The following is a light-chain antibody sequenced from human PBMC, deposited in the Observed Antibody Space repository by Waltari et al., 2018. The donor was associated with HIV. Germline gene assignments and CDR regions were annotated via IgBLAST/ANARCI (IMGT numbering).Light chain of an antibody. J-gene: IGLJ2*01. CDR3: SSYAGSSTFVI. Sequence: QSALTQPASVSGSPGQSITISCTGSSSDVGSYKHVSWYQQHPGKAPRLIIYEVSKRPSGVSKRYSASKAVKTASLTVSGLRAEDEADYYCSSYAGSSTFVIFGGGTKLTVL. CDR1: SSDVGSYKH. V-gene: IGLV2-23*02. CDR2: EVS.